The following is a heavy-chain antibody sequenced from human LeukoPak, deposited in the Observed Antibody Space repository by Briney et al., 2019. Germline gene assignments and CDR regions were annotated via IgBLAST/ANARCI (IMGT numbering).Heavy chain of an antibody. CDR1: GFTFSSYA. CDR2: ISYDVSNK. J-gene: IGHJ6*03. D-gene: IGHD2-15*01. Sequence: GRSLRLSCAASGFTFSSYAMHWVRRAPGKGLEGGAVISYDVSNKYYADSVKGRFTISKDNSKNTLYLQMNSLRAEDTAVFYCAKGPKGYCSGGSCYYSYHYMDVWGKGPTVTISS. V-gene: IGHV3-30*04. CDR3: AKGPKGYCSGGSCYYSYHYMDV.